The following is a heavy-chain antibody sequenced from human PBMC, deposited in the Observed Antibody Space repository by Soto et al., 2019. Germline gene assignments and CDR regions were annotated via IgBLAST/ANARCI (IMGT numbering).Heavy chain of an antibody. Sequence: PVGSPRFPGGACGFHFETDGIDWLRHAQGKGLEWVSGLGGSGGSTYYADSVKGRFTVSRDNSKNTLYLQMNSLRAEDTAVYYCAKLLNWKGPEFDPWGQGTLVTGSS. CDR3: AKLLNWKGPEFDP. D-gene: IGHD1-20*01. V-gene: IGHV3-23*01. CDR2: LGGSGGST. CDR1: GFHFETDG. J-gene: IGHJ5*02.